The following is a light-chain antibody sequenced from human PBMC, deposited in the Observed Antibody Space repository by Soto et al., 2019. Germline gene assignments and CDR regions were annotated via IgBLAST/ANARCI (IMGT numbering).Light chain of an antibody. CDR1: QSVSSN. CDR2: GAS. J-gene: IGKJ1*01. Sequence: EIVMSQSPATLSVSQRGIGTLCFMASQSVSSNLAWYQQKPGQAPRLLIYGASTRATGIPARFSGSGSGTEFTLTISSLQPEDVATYYCQKYNSAPWTFGQGANVDI. V-gene: IGKV3-15*01. CDR3: QKYNSAPWT.